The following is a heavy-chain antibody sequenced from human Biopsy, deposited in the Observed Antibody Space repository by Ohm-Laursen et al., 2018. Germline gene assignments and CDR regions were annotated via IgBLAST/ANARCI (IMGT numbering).Heavy chain of an antibody. Sequence: SVKVSCKPSGFSFTGYYIHWVRQAPGPGLEWMGWTSPKSGGTNYAQKFQGNITMTKNTSMSTAYMEMSRLRSDDTAVYYCALQSVAQMKNFDYWAREPWSPSPQ. CDR2: TSPKSGGT. D-gene: IGHD6-19*01. CDR1: GFSFTGYY. J-gene: IGHJ4*02. CDR3: ALQSVAQMKNFDY. V-gene: IGHV1-2*02.